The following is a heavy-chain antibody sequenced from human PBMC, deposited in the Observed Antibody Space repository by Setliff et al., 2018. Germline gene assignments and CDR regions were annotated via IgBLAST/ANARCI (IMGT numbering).Heavy chain of an antibody. Sequence: PGGSLRLSCAASGFTFDDYAMSWVRQAPGKGLEWVSAISGSGGSTYYADSVKGRFTISRDNSKNTLYLQMNSLRAEDAAVYYCARQLRYCSAGSCYGQVFDYWGQGTLVTVSS. J-gene: IGHJ4*02. CDR3: ARQLRYCSAGSCYGQVFDY. CDR1: GFTFDDYA. D-gene: IGHD2-15*01. CDR2: ISGSGGST. V-gene: IGHV3-23*01.